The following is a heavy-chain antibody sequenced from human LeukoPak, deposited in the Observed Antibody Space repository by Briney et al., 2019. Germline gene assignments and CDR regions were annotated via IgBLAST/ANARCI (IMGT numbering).Heavy chain of an antibody. Sequence: SEALSLTCTVSGGSISSYYWSWIRQPPGKGLEWIGYIYYSGSTNYNPSLKSRVTISVDTSKNQFSLKLSSVTAADTAVYYCARGSGWYTQNYFDYWGQGTLVTVSS. CDR3: ARGSGWYTQNYFDY. J-gene: IGHJ4*02. D-gene: IGHD6-19*01. V-gene: IGHV4-59*01. CDR2: IYYSGST. CDR1: GGSISSYY.